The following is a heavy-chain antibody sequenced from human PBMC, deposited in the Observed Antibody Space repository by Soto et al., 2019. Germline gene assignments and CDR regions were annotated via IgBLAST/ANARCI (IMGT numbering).Heavy chain of an antibody. J-gene: IGHJ4*02. CDR1: GFTFSSYG. V-gene: IGHV3-33*01. Sequence: QVQLVESGGGVVQPGRSLRLSCAASGFTFSSYGMHWVRQAPGKGLEWVAVIWYDGSNKYYADSVKGRFTIYRDNSKNTRYLQMNSLRAEDTAVYYCARDSSSGAFDYWGQGTLVTVFS. CDR3: ARDSSSGAFDY. CDR2: IWYDGSNK. D-gene: IGHD6-19*01.